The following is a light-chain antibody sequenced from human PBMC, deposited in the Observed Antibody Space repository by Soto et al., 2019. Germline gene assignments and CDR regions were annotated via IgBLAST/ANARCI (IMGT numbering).Light chain of an antibody. CDR3: SAYGTNSEVV. CDR2: EVS. V-gene: IGLV2-14*01. CDR1: SSDVGASKF. J-gene: IGLJ3*02. Sequence: QSVLTQPASVSGSHGQSITISCTGTSSDVGASKFVSWYQQLPGNAPKLMIYEVSNRPSGISNRFSGSKSGNTASLTISGLQAEDEADYYCSAYGTNSEVVFGGGTKLTVL.